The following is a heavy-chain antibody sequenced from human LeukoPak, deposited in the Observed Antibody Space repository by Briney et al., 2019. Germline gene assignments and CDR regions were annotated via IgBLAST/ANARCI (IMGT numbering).Heavy chain of an antibody. V-gene: IGHV3-30*18. CDR3: AKDQVAAADYYYYGMDV. CDR1: GITFSSYG. Sequence: GGSLRLSCAASGITFSSYGMHWVRQAPGKGLEWVAVISYDGSNKYYADSVKGRFTISRDNSKNTLYLQMNSLRAEDTAVYYCAKDQVAAADYYYYGMDVWGQGTTVTVSS. CDR2: ISYDGSNK. J-gene: IGHJ6*02. D-gene: IGHD6-13*01.